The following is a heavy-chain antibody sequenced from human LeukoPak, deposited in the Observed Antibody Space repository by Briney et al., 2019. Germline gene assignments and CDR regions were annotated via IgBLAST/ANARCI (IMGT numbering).Heavy chain of an antibody. CDR1: GFTFSDYY. J-gene: IGHJ5*02. D-gene: IGHD3-16*01. Sequence: GGSLTLSCTASGFTFSDYYMTWIRQAPGKGLEWLAYISTSGSITSYVDSVRGRFTISRDNAKNSLYLQIDSLRAEDTAMYYCARDRQFRLHDPWGQGILVTVSS. CDR2: ISTSGSIT. V-gene: IGHV3-11*01. CDR3: ARDRQFRLHDP.